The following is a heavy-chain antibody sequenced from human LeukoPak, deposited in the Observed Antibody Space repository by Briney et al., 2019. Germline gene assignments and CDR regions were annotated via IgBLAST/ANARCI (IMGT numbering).Heavy chain of an antibody. D-gene: IGHD3-9*01. CDR3: AKRILTGYPSYGMDV. V-gene: IGHV3-23*01. CDR2: LSDSGSKT. J-gene: IGHJ6*04. CDR1: GFTFNSFA. Sequence: PGGYLRFSCSASGFTFNSFAMNWVRQAPGQGLECVSALSDSGSKTYYADSVKGRFTISRDNSKNTLYLQMNSLRAEDTAVYYCAKRILTGYPSYGMDVWGKGTTVTVSS.